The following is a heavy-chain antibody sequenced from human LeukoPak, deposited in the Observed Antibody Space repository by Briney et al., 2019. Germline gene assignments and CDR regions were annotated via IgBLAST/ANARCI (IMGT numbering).Heavy chain of an antibody. CDR3: ARWGDESHDSRGVIDY. CDR2: IYYSGNT. D-gene: IGHD3-22*01. V-gene: IGHV4-59*08. J-gene: IGHJ4*02. Sequence: SETLSLTCIVSGGSISSYYWSWIRQPPGKRLEWIGYIYYSGNTNYNPSLKSRVTISVDTSKNQFSLKLSSVTAADTAVYYCARWGDESHDSRGVIDYWGQGTLVTVSS. CDR1: GGSISSYY.